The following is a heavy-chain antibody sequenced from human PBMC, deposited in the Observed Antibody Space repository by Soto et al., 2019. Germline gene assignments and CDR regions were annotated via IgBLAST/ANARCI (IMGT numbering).Heavy chain of an antibody. V-gene: IGHV3-64D*06. CDR1: GFTFGSYA. CDR2: ISHNGVSR. CDR3: AKDPSHLGYRSGWPRVYFDY. J-gene: IGHJ4*02. Sequence: GGSLRLSCSASGFTFGSYAFHWVRQASGKGLEYVSAISHNGVSRDYADSVKGRFTISRDDSKNSLYLQMNSLRAEDTALYYCAKDPSHLGYRSGWPRVYFDYWGQGTLVPVSS. D-gene: IGHD6-19*01.